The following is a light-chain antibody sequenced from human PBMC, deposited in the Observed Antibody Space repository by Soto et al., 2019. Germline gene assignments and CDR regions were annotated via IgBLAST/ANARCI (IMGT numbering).Light chain of an antibody. CDR1: SSNIGSNY. CDR2: RNN. J-gene: IGLJ3*02. CDR3: AAWDDSLSGWV. Sequence: QSVLTQPPSASGTPGQRVTISCSGSSSNIGSNYVYWYQQLPGTAPKLLIYRNNQRPSAVAGLFSGSKSGTSASLAISGLRSEDEADYYCAAWDDSLSGWVFGGGTKVTVL. V-gene: IGLV1-47*01.